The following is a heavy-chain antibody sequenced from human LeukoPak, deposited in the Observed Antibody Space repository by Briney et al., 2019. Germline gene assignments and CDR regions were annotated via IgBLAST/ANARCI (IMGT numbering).Heavy chain of an antibody. CDR1: GGSFSGYY. CDR3: ARGNLYCSGGRCYGGWFDP. J-gene: IGHJ5*02. D-gene: IGHD2-15*01. V-gene: IGHV4-34*01. Sequence: SETLSRTCAVCGGSFSGYYWSWIRQPPGKGLEWIGEINHSGSTNYNPSHKSRVTISVDTSKNQFSLKLSSVTAADTAVYYCARGNLYCSGGRCYGGWFDPWGQGTLVTVSS. CDR2: INHSGST.